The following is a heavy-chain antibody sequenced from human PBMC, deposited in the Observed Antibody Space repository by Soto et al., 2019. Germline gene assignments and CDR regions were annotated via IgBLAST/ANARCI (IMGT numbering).Heavy chain of an antibody. CDR2: INPSGGST. V-gene: IGHV1-46*01. Sequence: GASVKVSCKASGYTFTSYYMHWVRQAPGQGLEWMGIINPSGGSTSYAQKFQGRVTMTRDTSTSTVYMELSSLRSEDTAVYYCARDLRDRIPPSMTPYYGMHVWGQGTTVTGSS. CDR3: ARDLRDRIPPSMTPYYGMHV. D-gene: IGHD3-10*01. J-gene: IGHJ6*02. CDR1: GYTFTSYY.